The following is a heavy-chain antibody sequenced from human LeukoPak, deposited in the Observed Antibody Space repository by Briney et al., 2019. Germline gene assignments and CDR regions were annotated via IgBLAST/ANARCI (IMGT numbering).Heavy chain of an antibody. V-gene: IGHV3-30*02. J-gene: IGHJ4*02. CDR3: ARQKDGSGSYYTY. Sequence: GGSLRLSCAASGFTFSSYGMHWVRQAPGKGLEWVAFIRYDGTNKYYADSVKGRFTISRDNSKSTLYLQMNSLRAEDTAVYYCARQKDGSGSYYTYWGQGTLVTVSS. D-gene: IGHD3-10*01. CDR1: GFTFSSYG. CDR2: IRYDGTNK.